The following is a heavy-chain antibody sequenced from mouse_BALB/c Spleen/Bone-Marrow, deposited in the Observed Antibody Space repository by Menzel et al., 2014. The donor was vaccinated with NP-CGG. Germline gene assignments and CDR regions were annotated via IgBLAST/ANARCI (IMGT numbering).Heavy chain of an antibody. CDR1: GFSFSNYG. V-gene: IGHV5-9-2*01. D-gene: IGHD2-4*01. CDR2: ISGDGRYT. J-gene: IGHJ3*01. Sequence: EVKLVESGGGLVKSGGSLKLSRAASGFSFSNYGMSWLRQTPEKRLEWVATISGDGRYTFYSDSVKGRFTISRDNAKNNLYLQLSGLRSEDTALYYCARHAYYDQTEVSFVCWGQGTLVTVSA. CDR3: ARHAYYDQTEVSFVC.